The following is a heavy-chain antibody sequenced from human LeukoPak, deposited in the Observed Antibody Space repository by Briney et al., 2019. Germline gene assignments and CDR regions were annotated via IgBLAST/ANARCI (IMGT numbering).Heavy chain of an antibody. J-gene: IGHJ1*01. D-gene: IGHD3-22*01. Sequence: KPSETLSLTCTVSGGSISSSSYYWGWIRQPPGKGLEWIGGIYYSGNTYYNPSLKSRVTISVDTPKNQFSLKLSSVTAADTAVYYCARQPYYYDSSGYPHWGQGTLVTVSA. CDR2: IYYSGNT. V-gene: IGHV4-39*01. CDR1: GGSISSSSYY. CDR3: ARQPYYYDSSGYPH.